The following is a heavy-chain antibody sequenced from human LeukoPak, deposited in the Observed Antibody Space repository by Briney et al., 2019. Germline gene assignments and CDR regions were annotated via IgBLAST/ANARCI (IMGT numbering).Heavy chain of an antibody. J-gene: IGHJ5*02. Sequence: GGSLRLSCAASGFTFDDYTMHWVRQAPGKGLEWVSLISWDGGSTYYADSVKGRFTISRDNSKNSLYLQMNSLRTEDTALYYCAKDKQGSGWSYWFDPWGQGTLVTDSS. V-gene: IGHV3-43*01. D-gene: IGHD6-19*01. CDR3: AKDKQGSGWSYWFDP. CDR2: ISWDGGST. CDR1: GFTFDDYT.